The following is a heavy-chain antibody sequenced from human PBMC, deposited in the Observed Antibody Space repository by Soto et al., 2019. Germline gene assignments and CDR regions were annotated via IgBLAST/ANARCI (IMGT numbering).Heavy chain of an antibody. CDR1: GVTFKIYA. CDR3: ARGPSSLTRFDY. V-gene: IGHV3-30-3*01. J-gene: IGHJ4*02. D-gene: IGHD2-2*01. Sequence: LSSASSGVTFKIYAVYWVRKAPGKGLEWVAVISYEGSKKHYADSVKGRFTISRDNSKNTLYLQMNSLRAEDTAVYYCARGPSSLTRFDYWGQGTLVTGSS. CDR2: ISYEGSKK.